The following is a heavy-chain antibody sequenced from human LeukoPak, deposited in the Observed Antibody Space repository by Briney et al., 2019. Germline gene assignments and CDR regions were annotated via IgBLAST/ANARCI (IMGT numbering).Heavy chain of an antibody. CDR3: AWLYYYYMEV. D-gene: IGHD5-12*01. CDR2: ISSSGTYI. J-gene: IGHJ6*03. V-gene: IGHV3-21*01. CDR1: RFTFNIYS. Sequence: PGGSLRLSCAASRFTFNIYSMNWVRQAPGKGLEWVSSISSSGTYIYYADSVKGRFTISRDNAKNSVYLQMNSLRVEDTGVYYCAWLYYYYMEVWGKGTTVT.